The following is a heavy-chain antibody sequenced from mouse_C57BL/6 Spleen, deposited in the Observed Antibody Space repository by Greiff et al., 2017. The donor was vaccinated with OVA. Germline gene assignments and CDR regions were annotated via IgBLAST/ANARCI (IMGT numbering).Heavy chain of an antibody. D-gene: IGHD2-1*01. CDR1: GYAFSSSW. CDR2: ISPGDGDT. Sequence: VQLQQSGPELVKPGASVKISCKASGYAFSSSWMNWVKQRPGTGLEWIGRISPGDGDTNYNGKFKGKATLTADKSSSTAYMQLSSLTSEDSAVYFCARSGAYGNPYFDYWGQGTTLTVSS. J-gene: IGHJ2*01. V-gene: IGHV1-82*01. CDR3: ARSGAYGNPYFDY.